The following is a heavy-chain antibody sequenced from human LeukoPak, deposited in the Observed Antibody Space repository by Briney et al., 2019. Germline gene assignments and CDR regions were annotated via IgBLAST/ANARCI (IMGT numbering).Heavy chain of an antibody. V-gene: IGHV1-46*01. J-gene: IGHJ4*02. D-gene: IGHD3-16*01. CDR3: ARDPLHDADPFAFDY. CDR1: GYTFTSYY. CDR2: INPSGGST. Sequence: ASVKVSCKASGYTFTSYYMHWVRQAPGQGLEWMGIINPSGGSTSYAQKFQGRVTMTRDTSTSTVYMELSSLRSEDTAVYYCARDPLHDADPFAFDYWGQGTLVTVSS.